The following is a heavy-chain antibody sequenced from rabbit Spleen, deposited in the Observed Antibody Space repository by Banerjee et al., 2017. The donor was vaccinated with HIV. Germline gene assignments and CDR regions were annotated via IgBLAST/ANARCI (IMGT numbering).Heavy chain of an antibody. Sequence: QSLEESGGDLVKPGASLTLTCTASGVSFSVSSYMCWVRQAPGKGLEWIACIDAVTGKSVYASWAKGRFMMSRTSSTTVTLQMPSLTAADTATYFFARDLVAVIGWNFNLWGQGPLVTVS. V-gene: IGHV1S40*01. CDR2: IDAVTGKS. D-gene: IGHD1-1*01. CDR3: ARDLVAVIGWNFNL. J-gene: IGHJ4*01. CDR1: GVSFSVSSY.